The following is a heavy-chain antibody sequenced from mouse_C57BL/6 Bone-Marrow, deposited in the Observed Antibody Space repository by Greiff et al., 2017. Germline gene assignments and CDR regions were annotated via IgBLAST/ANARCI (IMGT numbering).Heavy chain of an antibody. Sequence: VQLQQSGAELARPGASVKMSCKASGYTFTSYTMHWVKQRPGQGLEWIGYINPSSGYTKYNQKFKDKATLTADKSSSTAYMQLSSLTSEDSAVYYCARGHGNYEGAMDYWGQGTSVTVSS. CDR3: ARGHGNYEGAMDY. D-gene: IGHD2-1*01. J-gene: IGHJ4*01. CDR1: GYTFTSYT. CDR2: INPSSGYT. V-gene: IGHV1-4*01.